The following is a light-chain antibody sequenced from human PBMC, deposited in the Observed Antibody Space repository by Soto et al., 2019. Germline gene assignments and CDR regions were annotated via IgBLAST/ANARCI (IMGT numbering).Light chain of an antibody. CDR3: ATWDDSLNAYV. J-gene: IGLJ1*01. CDR2: SNN. Sequence: QAVVTQAPSASGTPGQRVTISCSGSSSNIGSNTVKWYQQLPGTAPKLLIYSNNQRPSGVPDRFSGSKSGTSASLAISGLQSEDEADYYCATWDDSLNAYVFGTGTKVTVL. CDR1: SSNIGSNT. V-gene: IGLV1-44*01.